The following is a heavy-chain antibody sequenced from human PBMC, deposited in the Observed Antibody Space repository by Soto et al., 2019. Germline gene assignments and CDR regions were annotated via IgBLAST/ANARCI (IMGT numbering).Heavy chain of an antibody. Sequence: QVQLVETGGGVVQPGRSLRLSCTAAKFTFSTFGMHWVRQAPGKGLEWVAVITYDGNNKYYADSVKGRFTISRDNSQNTLYLQMNSLRAEDTAVYYCAKAGHYYDTSCYNFDSWGQGTLVTVSS. CDR2: ITYDGNNK. CDR1: KFTFSTFG. V-gene: IGHV3-30*18. D-gene: IGHD3-22*01. J-gene: IGHJ4*02. CDR3: AKAGHYYDTSCYNFDS.